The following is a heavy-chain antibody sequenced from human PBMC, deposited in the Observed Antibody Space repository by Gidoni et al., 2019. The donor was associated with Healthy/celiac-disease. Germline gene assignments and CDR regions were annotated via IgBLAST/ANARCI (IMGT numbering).Heavy chain of an antibody. CDR3: AREDWGLDY. D-gene: IGHD7-27*01. CDR1: GFTFSSYA. J-gene: IGHJ4*02. V-gene: IGHV3-30-3*01. CDR2: ISYDGSNK. Sequence: QVQLVESGGGVVQPGRSLRLPCAASGFTFSSYAMHWVRQAPGKGLEWVAVISYDGSNKYYADSVKGRFTISRDNSKNTLYLQMNSLRAEDTAVYYCAREDWGLDYWGQGTLVTVSS.